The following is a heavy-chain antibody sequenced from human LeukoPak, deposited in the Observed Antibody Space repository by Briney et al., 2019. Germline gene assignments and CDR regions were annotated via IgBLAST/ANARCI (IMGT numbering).Heavy chain of an antibody. D-gene: IGHD3-10*01. J-gene: IGHJ3*02. V-gene: IGHV1-18*01. Sequence: ASVKVSCKASGYTFTSYGISWVRQAPGQGLEWMGWISAYNGNTNYAQKLQGRVTMTTDTSTSTAYMELRSLRSDDTAVYYCARDIPLWFGESKTPFDIWGRGTMVTVSS. CDR3: ARDIPLWFGESKTPFDI. CDR2: ISAYNGNT. CDR1: GYTFTSYG.